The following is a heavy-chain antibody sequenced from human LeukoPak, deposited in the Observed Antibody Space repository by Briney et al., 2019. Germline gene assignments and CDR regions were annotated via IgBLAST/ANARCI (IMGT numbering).Heavy chain of an antibody. J-gene: IGHJ3*02. CDR2: IYYSGST. CDR3: ARAYCGGDCYYDAFDI. Sequence: SETLSLTCAVSGGSISGGGYSWTWIRQTPGKGLEWIGCIYYSGSTYYNPSLKSRVTISIDESENQFSLRLSSVTAADTAAYYCARAYCGGDCYYDAFDIWDQGTMVTVSS. D-gene: IGHD2-21*02. V-gene: IGHV4-30-2*03. CDR1: GGSISGGGYS.